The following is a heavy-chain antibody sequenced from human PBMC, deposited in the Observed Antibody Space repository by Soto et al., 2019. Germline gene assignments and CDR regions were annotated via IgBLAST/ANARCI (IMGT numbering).Heavy chain of an antibody. J-gene: IGHJ4*02. CDR1: GFTFSSYS. V-gene: IGHV3-21*01. Sequence: EVQLVESGGGLVKPGGSLRLSCAASGFTFSSYSMNWVRQAPGKGLEWVSSISSSNSYIYYADSVKGRFTISRDNAKNSLYLQMNSLRAEDTAVYYCARYSGYDLRGTNFDYWGQGTLVTVSS. D-gene: IGHD5-12*01. CDR2: ISSSNSYI. CDR3: ARYSGYDLRGTNFDY.